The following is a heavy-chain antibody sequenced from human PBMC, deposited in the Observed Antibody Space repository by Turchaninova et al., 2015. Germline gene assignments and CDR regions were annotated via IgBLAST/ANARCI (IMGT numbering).Heavy chain of an antibody. J-gene: IGHJ3*02. D-gene: IGHD4-17*01. CDR2: IYYSGIT. CDR3: ARRIDYGDSPEAFDI. Sequence: QLQLQESGPGLVKPSATLSLTRAVSGSSISSGPCWGWIRQPPGKGLECIWYIYYSGITYYNPSLKSRLTMSLDTSKNQYSLKLSSVTAVDTAVYFCARRIDYGDSPEAFDIWGQGTMVIVSS. CDR1: GSSISSGPC. V-gene: IGHV4-28*01.